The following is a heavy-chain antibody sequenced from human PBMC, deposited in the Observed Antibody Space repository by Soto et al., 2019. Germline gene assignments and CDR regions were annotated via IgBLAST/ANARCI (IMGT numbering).Heavy chain of an antibody. CDR1: GYTFTGYY. CDR2: INPNSGGT. Sequence: ASVKVSCKASGYTFTGYYMHWVRQAPGQGLEWMGWINPNSGGTNYAQKFQGRVTMTRDTSISTAYMELSRLRSDDTAVYYCSRDLGPALVVVPAAINYCYYGLDVWGQGTTVPVSS. J-gene: IGHJ6*02. V-gene: IGHV1-2*02. CDR3: SRDLGPALVVVPAAINYCYYGLDV. D-gene: IGHD2-2*02.